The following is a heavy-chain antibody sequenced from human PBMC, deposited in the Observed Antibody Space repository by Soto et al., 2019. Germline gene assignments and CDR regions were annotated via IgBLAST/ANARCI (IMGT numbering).Heavy chain of an antibody. Sequence: EVELLESGGGLVQPGGSLRLSCAASGITFSNYAMTWVRQAPGKGLEWVSGISGSGGSTYYADSVKGRFTISRDNSKNTLYLQMTSLRAEDTAVYYCAKDRCRYQGTEYFQHWGQGTLVTVSS. D-gene: IGHD2-2*01. CDR2: ISGSGGST. V-gene: IGHV3-23*01. CDR3: AKDRCRYQGTEYFQH. CDR1: GITFSNYA. J-gene: IGHJ1*01.